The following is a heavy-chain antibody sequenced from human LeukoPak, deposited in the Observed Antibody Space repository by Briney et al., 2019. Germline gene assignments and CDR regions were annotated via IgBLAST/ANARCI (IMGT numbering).Heavy chain of an antibody. Sequence: PSETLSLTCTVPGGSFSSYFWSWIREPAGKGLEWIGRIYTSGSTNYNSSLKSRVTMSVDTSKNQVSLTLSSVTAAHTAVYYCATGDGYNSFDYWGQGTLVTVSS. CDR3: ATGDGYNSFDY. D-gene: IGHD5-24*01. J-gene: IGHJ4*02. CDR2: IYTSGST. V-gene: IGHV4-4*07. CDR1: GGSFSSYF.